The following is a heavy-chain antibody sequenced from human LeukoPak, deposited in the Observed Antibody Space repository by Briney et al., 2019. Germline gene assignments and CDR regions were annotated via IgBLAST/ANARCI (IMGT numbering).Heavy chain of an antibody. Sequence: GASLRLSCAASGFTFSSYGMHWVRQAPGKGLEWVAVIWYDGSNKYYADSVKGRFTISRDNSKNTLYLQMNSLRAEDTAVYYCARGGPLRYFDCLMDYWGQGTLVTVSS. V-gene: IGHV3-33*01. J-gene: IGHJ4*02. CDR3: ARGGPLRYFDCLMDY. D-gene: IGHD3-9*01. CDR2: IWYDGSNK. CDR1: GFTFSSYG.